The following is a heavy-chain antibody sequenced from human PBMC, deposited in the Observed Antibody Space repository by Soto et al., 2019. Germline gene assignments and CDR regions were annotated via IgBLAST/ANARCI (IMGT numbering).Heavy chain of an antibody. V-gene: IGHV4-4*02. CDR2: IYHSGST. J-gene: IGHJ4*02. Sequence: SATLSVTSAFTGDSIRSGKRWSWIRQPPGKGLQWIGEIYHSGSTKYNPSLKSRVIISVDKSKNQFSLKLSSVTDADTAVYYCARGETQQQRDYWGQGTLVTVS. CDR1: GDSIRSGKR. CDR3: ARGETQQQRDY. D-gene: IGHD6-13*01.